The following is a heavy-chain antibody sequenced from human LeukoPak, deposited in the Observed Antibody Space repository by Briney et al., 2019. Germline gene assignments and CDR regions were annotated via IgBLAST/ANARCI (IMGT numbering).Heavy chain of an antibody. Sequence: GGSLRLSCAASGFIFSRYWMHWVRQAPGKELVWVSRINNDGSITNSADSVKGRFTISRDNAKDMLYLQMDGLRVEGTAIYYCARGPSVLGAIDNWGQGTLVAVSS. CDR1: GFIFSRYW. CDR2: INNDGSIT. D-gene: IGHD3-10*01. V-gene: IGHV3-74*01. J-gene: IGHJ4*02. CDR3: ARGPSVLGAIDN.